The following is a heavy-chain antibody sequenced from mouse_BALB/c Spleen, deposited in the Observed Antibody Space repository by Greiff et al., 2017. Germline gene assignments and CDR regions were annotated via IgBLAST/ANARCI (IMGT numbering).Heavy chain of an antibody. V-gene: IGHV5-6*01. CDR1: GFTFSSYG. CDR2: ISSGGSYT. Sequence: EVHLVESGGDLVKPGGSLKLSCAASGFTFSSYGMSWVRQTPDKRLEWVATISSGGSYTYYPDSVKGRFTISRDNAKNTLYLQMSSLKSEDTAMYYCERPGGNYGFDYWGQGTTLTVSS. J-gene: IGHJ2*01. CDR3: ERPGGNYGFDY. D-gene: IGHD2-1*01.